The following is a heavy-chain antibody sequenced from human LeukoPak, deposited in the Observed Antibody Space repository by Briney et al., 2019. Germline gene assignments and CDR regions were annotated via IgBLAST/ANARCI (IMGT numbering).Heavy chain of an antibody. J-gene: IGHJ4*02. V-gene: IGHV3-33*01. CDR3: ARGAGQQLGTFDY. CDR2: IWYDGSNK. D-gene: IGHD6-13*01. CDR1: GFTFSSYG. Sequence: GGSLRLSCAASGFTFSSYGMHWVRQAPGKGLEWVAVIWYDGSNKYYADSVKGRFTISRDNSKNTLYLQMNSLRAEDTAVYYCARGAGQQLGTFDYWGQGTPVTVSS.